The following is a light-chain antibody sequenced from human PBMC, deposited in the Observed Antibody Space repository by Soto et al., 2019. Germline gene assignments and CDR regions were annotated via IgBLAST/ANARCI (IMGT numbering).Light chain of an antibody. CDR2: DVT. J-gene: IGLJ1*01. Sequence: QSALTQPASVSGSPGQSITISCTGTSSDVGGFNYVSWYQQHPGKAPKLMIYDVTNRPSGVSYRFSGSKSGNTASLTISGLQEEDEDDYYCTSYTSSSTYVFGTGTKLTVL. CDR3: TSYTSSSTYV. V-gene: IGLV2-14*03. CDR1: SSDVGGFNY.